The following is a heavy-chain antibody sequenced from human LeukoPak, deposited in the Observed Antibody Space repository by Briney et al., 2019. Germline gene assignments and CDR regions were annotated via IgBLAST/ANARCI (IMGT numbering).Heavy chain of an antibody. CDR1: GFTVSSNY. V-gene: IGHV3-53*01. Sequence: GGTLRLSCAASGFTVSSNYMSWVRQAPGKGLEWVSVIYSGGSTYYADSVKGRFTISRDSSKNTLYLQMNSLRAEDTAVYYCAKDLHDFWSGYPGGFQHWGQGTLVTVSS. CDR2: IYSGGST. D-gene: IGHD3-3*01. CDR3: AKDLHDFWSGYPGGFQH. J-gene: IGHJ1*01.